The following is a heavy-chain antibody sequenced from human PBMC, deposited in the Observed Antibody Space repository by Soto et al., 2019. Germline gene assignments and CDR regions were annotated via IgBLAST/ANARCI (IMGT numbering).Heavy chain of an antibody. V-gene: IGHV3-9*01. CDR1: GFTFDDYA. J-gene: IGHJ4*02. Sequence: GGSRRLSCAASGFTFDDYAMHWVRQAPGKGLEWVSGISWNSGSIGYADSVKGRFTISRDNAKNSLYLQMNSLRAEDTALYYCAKDVVVAADSSGMDYWGQGTLVTVSS. D-gene: IGHD2-15*01. CDR3: AKDVVVAADSSGMDY. CDR2: ISWNSGSI.